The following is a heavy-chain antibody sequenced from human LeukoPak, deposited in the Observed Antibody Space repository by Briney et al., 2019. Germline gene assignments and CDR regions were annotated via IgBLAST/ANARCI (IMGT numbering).Heavy chain of an antibody. D-gene: IGHD5-18*01. Sequence: GGSLRLSCAASGFTFSNYWMHCVRQAPGKGLEWVAVISYDGRSKYYADSVKGRFTISRDNSKSTLNLQMNSLRAEDTAVYYCARERTVMVSREFDYWGQGTLVIVSS. J-gene: IGHJ4*02. V-gene: IGHV3-30*03. CDR1: GFTFSNYW. CDR3: ARERTVMVSREFDY. CDR2: ISYDGRSK.